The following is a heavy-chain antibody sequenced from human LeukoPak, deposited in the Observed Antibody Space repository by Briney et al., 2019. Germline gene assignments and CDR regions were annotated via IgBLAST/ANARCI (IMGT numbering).Heavy chain of an antibody. J-gene: IGHJ4*02. CDR2: ISGRGGST. D-gene: IGHD4-17*01. Sequence: PGGSLRLSCAASGFTFSSYAMSWGRQAPGKGLGGVSAISGRGGSTYYADSVKGGFTISRDNSKNTLYLQMNSLRAEDTAVYYCAKSGDDYGLDGNGDDYGDYVDYWGQGTLVTVSS. V-gene: IGHV3-23*01. CDR1: GFTFSSYA. CDR3: AKSGDDYGLDGNGDDYGDYVDY.